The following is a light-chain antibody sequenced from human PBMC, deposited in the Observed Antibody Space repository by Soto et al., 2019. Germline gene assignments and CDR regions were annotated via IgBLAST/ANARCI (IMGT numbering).Light chain of an antibody. Sequence: DIHLTQSPSFLSASVGDRVTITCRASQGIASSLAWYQQKAGKAPKLLSYGASTLETGVTSRFSGSGPGTEFTLTISSLQPEDFGIYYCQQFNSYPLTFGGGTKVEIK. CDR2: GAS. CDR1: QGIASS. CDR3: QQFNSYPLT. J-gene: IGKJ4*01. V-gene: IGKV1-9*01.